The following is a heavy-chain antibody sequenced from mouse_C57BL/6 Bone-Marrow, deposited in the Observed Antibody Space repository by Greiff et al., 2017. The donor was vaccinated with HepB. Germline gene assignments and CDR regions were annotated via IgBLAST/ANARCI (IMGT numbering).Heavy chain of an antibody. CDR3: ARRLGRAY. J-gene: IGHJ3*01. CDR1: GYTFTSYT. D-gene: IGHD4-1*01. Sequence: VQLKQSGAELARPGASVKMSCKASGYTFTSYTMHWVNQRPGQGLEWIGYINPSSGYTKYNQKFKDKATLTADKSSSTAYMQLSSLTSEDSAVYYCARRLGRAYWGQGTLVTVSA. V-gene: IGHV1-4*01. CDR2: INPSSGYT.